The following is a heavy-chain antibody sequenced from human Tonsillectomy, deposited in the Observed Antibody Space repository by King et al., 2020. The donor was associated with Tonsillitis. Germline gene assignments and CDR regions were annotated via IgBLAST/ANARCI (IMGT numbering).Heavy chain of an antibody. D-gene: IGHD4-17*01. Sequence: QLQESGPGLVKPSQTLSLTCAVSGGSISSGGYSWSWIRQPPGKGLEWIGYIYYSGSTYYNPSLKSRVTISADTSKNQFSLRLSSVTAADTAVYYCARGVAYGDYPDYWGQGTLVTVSS. V-gene: IGHV4-30-4*07. CDR1: GGSISSGGYS. J-gene: IGHJ4*02. CDR3: ARGVAYGDYPDY. CDR2: IYYSGST.